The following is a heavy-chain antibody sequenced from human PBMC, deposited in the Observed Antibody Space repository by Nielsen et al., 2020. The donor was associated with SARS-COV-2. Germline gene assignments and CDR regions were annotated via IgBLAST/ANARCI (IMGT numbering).Heavy chain of an antibody. V-gene: IGHV4-31*03. CDR1: GGSISSGGYY. CDR2: IYYSGST. CDR3: ARAPIFGDYYYYYMDV. J-gene: IGHJ6*03. D-gene: IGHD3-3*01. Sequence: SETLSLTCTVSGGSISSGGYYWSWIRQHPGKGLEWIGYIYYSGSTYYNPSLKSRVTISVDTSKNQFSLKLSSVTAADTAVYYCARAPIFGDYYYYYMDVWGKGTTVTVSS.